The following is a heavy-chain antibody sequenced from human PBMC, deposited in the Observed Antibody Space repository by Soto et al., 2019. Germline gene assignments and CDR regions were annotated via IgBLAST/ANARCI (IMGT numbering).Heavy chain of an antibody. CDR3: VRDLYYYDGSGNAFDI. D-gene: IGHD3-22*01. V-gene: IGHV3-30-3*01. Sequence: PGGSLRLSCAASGFTFSGYAMHWVRQAPGKGLEWVALMSYDGTNKYYADSVRGRFTISRDNSKNTLYLQMNSLRAEDTAVYYCVRDLYYYDGSGNAFDIWGQGTMVTVSS. CDR1: GFTFSGYA. J-gene: IGHJ3*02. CDR2: MSYDGTNK.